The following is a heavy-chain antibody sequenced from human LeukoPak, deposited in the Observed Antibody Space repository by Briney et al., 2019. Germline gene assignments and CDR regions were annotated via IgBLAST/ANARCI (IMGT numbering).Heavy chain of an antibody. CDR2: IYYSGNT. CDR3: ARELWSPYFDY. CDR1: GVSISSSNSY. D-gene: IGHD5-18*01. Sequence: PSETLSLTCTVSGVSISSSNSYWGWIRQPPGKGLEWIGSIYYSGNTYYNASLKSQVSISIDTSKNQFSLQLNSVTPEDTAVYYCARELWSPYFDYWGQGTLVTVSS. V-gene: IGHV4-39*01. J-gene: IGHJ4*02.